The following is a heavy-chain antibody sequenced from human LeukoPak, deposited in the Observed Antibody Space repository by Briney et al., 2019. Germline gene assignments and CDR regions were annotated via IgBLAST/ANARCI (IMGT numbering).Heavy chain of an antibody. CDR1: GYTFTSYG. Sequence: GASVKVSCKTSGYTFTSYGISWVRQAPGQGLEWMGWISTYNGNTNYAQKLQGRITMTTDTSTSTAYMELRSLRSDDTAVYYCARDMRTIYCTSTSCHDPRGYWGQGTLVTVSS. D-gene: IGHD2-2*01. CDR3: ARDMRTIYCTSTSCHDPRGY. V-gene: IGHV1-18*01. J-gene: IGHJ4*02. CDR2: ISTYNGNT.